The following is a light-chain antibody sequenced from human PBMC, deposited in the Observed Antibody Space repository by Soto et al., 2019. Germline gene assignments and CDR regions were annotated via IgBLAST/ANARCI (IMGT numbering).Light chain of an antibody. CDR1: RSISNY. CDR2: AAS. CDR3: QQSYSVPR. Sequence: DIQMTQSPSSLSASVGDRVTITCRASRSISNYLNWYQQKSGKAPRLLIYAASSLQPGVPSRFSGTGTGTAFTLTITSLQPEDSATYYCQQSYSVPRFVQGTRVDLK. V-gene: IGKV1-39*01. J-gene: IGKJ1*01.